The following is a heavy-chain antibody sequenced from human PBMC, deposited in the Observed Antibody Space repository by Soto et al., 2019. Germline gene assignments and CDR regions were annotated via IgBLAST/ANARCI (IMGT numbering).Heavy chain of an antibody. CDR1: GFTFSSYE. D-gene: IGHD5-12*01. CDR3: ARENIVATVDDAFDI. CDR2: ISSSGSTI. Sequence: PXVSLRLSCAASGFTFSSYEMNWVRQAPGKGLEWVSYISSSGSTIYYADSVKGRFTISRDNAKNSLYLQMNSLRAEDTAVYYCARENIVATVDDAFDIWGQGTMVTVSS. J-gene: IGHJ3*02. V-gene: IGHV3-48*03.